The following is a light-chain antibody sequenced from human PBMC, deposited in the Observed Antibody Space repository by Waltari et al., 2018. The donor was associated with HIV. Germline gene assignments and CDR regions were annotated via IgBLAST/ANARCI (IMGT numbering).Light chain of an antibody. CDR3: CSYAGAYTYV. V-gene: IGLV2-11*01. J-gene: IGLJ1*01. Sequence: QSALTQPRSVSGSPGQSVTIPCTGTSSDIAYFAYVSWYQQYPGKAPNVIIYEVSQRPSGVPDRFTASKSGITASLTISGLQDEDEADYYCCSYAGAYTYVFGTGTKVTVL. CDR1: SSDIAYFAY. CDR2: EVS.